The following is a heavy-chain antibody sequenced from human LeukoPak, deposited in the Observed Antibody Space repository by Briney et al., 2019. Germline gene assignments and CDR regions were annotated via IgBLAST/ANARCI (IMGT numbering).Heavy chain of an antibody. CDR3: AREASCSGGSCYPYLDL. CDR2: INPNRGGT. V-gene: IGHV1-2*02. J-gene: IGHJ2*01. CDR1: GYTFTGYN. Sequence: ASLRGSCKASGYTFTGYNMHWVREAPGQGGEWRGWINPNRGGTNYPQKLQRRANMPRDTSISTAYIELSRLRSDDTAVYYCAREASCSGGSCYPYLDLWGRGTLVTVSS. D-gene: IGHD2-15*01.